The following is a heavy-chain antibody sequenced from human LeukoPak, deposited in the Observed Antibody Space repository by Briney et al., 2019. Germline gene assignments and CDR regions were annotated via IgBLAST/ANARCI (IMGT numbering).Heavy chain of an antibody. V-gene: IGHV4-39*07. CDR2: IYYSGST. CDR1: GGSISSSSYY. J-gene: IGHJ5*02. D-gene: IGHD3-10*01. CDR3: VRRISMTVRGVNGGWFDP. Sequence: SETLSLTCTVSGGSISSSSYYWGWIRQPPGKGLEWIGSIYYSGSTYYNPSLKSRVTISVDTSKNQFSLKLSSVTAADTAVYYCVRRISMTVRGVNGGWFDPWGQGTLVTVSS.